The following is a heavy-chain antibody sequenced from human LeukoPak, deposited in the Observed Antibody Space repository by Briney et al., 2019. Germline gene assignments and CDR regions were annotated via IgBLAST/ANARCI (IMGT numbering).Heavy chain of an antibody. Sequence: PGGSLRLSCAASGFTFSSYAMSWVRQAPGKGLEWVAVIWYDGSNKYYADSVKGRFTISRDNSKNTLYLQMNSLRAEDTAVYYCARDGDYYDSSGYPDYWGQGTLVTVSS. CDR3: ARDGDYYDSSGYPDY. CDR2: IWYDGSNK. D-gene: IGHD3-22*01. J-gene: IGHJ4*02. V-gene: IGHV3-33*08. CDR1: GFTFSSYA.